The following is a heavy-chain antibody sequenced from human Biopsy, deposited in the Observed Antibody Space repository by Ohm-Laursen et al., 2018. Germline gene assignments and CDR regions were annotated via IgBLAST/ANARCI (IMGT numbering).Heavy chain of an antibody. CDR3: ARHPTGFWFDP. V-gene: IGHV4-59*08. J-gene: IGHJ5*02. Sequence: SETLSLTCTVSGGSISSYYWSWIRQPPGKGLEWIGYIYYTGSTNYNPSLKSRVTISVDTSMNHLSLRLTFVTAADTALYFCARHPTGFWFDPWGHGTLVTVSS. CDR2: IYYTGST. CDR1: GGSISSYY.